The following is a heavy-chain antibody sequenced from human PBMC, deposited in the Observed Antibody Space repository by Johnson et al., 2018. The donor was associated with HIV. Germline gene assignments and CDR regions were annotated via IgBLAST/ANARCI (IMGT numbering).Heavy chain of an antibody. Sequence: VQLVESGGGLVQPGGSLRLSCAASGFIFGDHYMDWVRQAPGKGLEWVSYISSSGNTIYYADSVKGRFTISRDNSKNTLYLQMNSLRAEDTAVYYCARHSTSSTMGAFDIWGQGTMVTVSS. J-gene: IGHJ3*02. CDR1: GFIFGDHY. V-gene: IGHV3-11*01. D-gene: IGHD6-6*01. CDR3: ARHSTSSTMGAFDI. CDR2: ISSSGNTI.